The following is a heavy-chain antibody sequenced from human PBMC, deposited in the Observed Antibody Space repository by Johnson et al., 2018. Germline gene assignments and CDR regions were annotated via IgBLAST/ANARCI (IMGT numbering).Heavy chain of an antibody. J-gene: IGHJ3*02. D-gene: IGHD4-23*01. CDR3: ARYDYGGNLDALDI. Sequence: QVLLVETGGGVVQPGRSXRLSCAASGFTFSTYGMHWVRQAPGKGLEWVAVIWSDGSNEYYADSVKGRFTISRDNAKNSLYLQMNRLRDEDKAVYYCARYDYGGNLDALDIWGQGTMVTVSS. CDR1: GFTFSTYG. V-gene: IGHV3-33*01. CDR2: IWSDGSNE.